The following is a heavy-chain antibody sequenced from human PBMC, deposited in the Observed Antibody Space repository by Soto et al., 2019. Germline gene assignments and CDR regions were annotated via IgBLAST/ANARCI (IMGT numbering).Heavy chain of an antibody. D-gene: IGHD2-2*01. V-gene: IGHV4-39*01. CDR1: GGSISSSSYY. Sequence: QLQLQESGPGLVKPSETLSLTCTVSGGSISSSSYYWGWIRQPPGKGLEWVGSIFYSGSTYYNPSPKSRVAISVDTSKNQFSLKLSSVTAADTAVYYCARHISAGWLLSSVFDYWGQGTLVTVSS. CDR2: IFYSGST. CDR3: ARHISAGWLLSSVFDY. J-gene: IGHJ4*02.